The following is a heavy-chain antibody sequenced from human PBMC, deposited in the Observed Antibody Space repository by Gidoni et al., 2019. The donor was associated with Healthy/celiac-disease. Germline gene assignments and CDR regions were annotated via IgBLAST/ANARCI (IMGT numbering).Heavy chain of an antibody. Sequence: EVKLLVAGGGLVQPGGSLRLSCAASGFTFSSYAMIWVRQAPGKVLEWVSASSGSGGSTYYADSVKGRFTISIDNSKNTLYLQMNSLRADDTAVYYCARITIFGVVTCDYWGQGTLVTVSS. CDR2: SSGSGGST. CDR1: GFTFSSYA. J-gene: IGHJ4*02. D-gene: IGHD3-3*01. CDR3: ARITIFGVVTCDY. V-gene: IGHV3-23*01.